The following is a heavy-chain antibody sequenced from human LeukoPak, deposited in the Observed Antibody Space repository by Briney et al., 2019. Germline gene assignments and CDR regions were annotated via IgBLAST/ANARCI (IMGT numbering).Heavy chain of an antibody. CDR3: ARALPHRRLMDTTMEQHWFDP. CDR1: GYTFTSYF. V-gene: IGHV1-46*01. CDR2: INPSGGST. J-gene: IGHJ5*02. Sequence: ASVKVSCKASGYTFTSYFMHWVRQAPGQGLEWMGLINPSGGSTRYAQKFPGRVTMTRDMSTSTVYMELSSLRSEDTAVYYCARALPHRRLMDTTMEQHWFDPWGQGTLVTVSS. D-gene: IGHD5-18*01.